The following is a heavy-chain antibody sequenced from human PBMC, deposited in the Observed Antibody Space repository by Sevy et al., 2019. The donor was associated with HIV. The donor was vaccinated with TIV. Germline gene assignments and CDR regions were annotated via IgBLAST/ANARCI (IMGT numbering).Heavy chain of an antibody. J-gene: IGHJ4*02. Sequence: ASVKVSCKASGYTVTGYYMHWVRQAPGQGLEGMGRINPNSGGTNYAQKFQGRVTMTRDTSISTAYMELSRLRYADTDVYYCARDSRYCRGGRCYVGYWGQGTLVTVSS. D-gene: IGHD2-15*01. CDR1: GYTVTGYY. CDR3: ARDSRYCRGGRCYVGY. CDR2: INPNSGGT. V-gene: IGHV1-2*05.